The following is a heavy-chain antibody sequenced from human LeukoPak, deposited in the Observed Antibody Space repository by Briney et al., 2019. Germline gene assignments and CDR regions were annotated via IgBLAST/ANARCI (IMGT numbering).Heavy chain of an antibody. Sequence: PGGSLRLSCAASGFTFRDSAMSCVRQAPGKGLEWVSLISFSGANTYYADSVKGRLTVSRDNSKDTLYLQMNSLRAEDTAIYYCARDIELSAWGLGTMVTVSS. J-gene: IGHJ3*01. CDR2: ISFSGANT. D-gene: IGHD3-16*02. CDR3: ARDIELSA. V-gene: IGHV3-23*01. CDR1: GFTFRDSA.